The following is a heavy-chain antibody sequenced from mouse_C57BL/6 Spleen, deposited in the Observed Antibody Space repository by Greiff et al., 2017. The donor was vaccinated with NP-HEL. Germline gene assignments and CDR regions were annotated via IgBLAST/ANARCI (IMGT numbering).Heavy chain of an antibody. CDR2: IDPSDSYT. V-gene: IGHV1-59*01. Sequence: QVQLQQPGAELVRPGTSVKLSCKASGYTFTSYWMHWVKQRPGQGLEWIGVIDPSDSYTNYNQKFKGKATLTVDTSSSTAYMQLSSLTSEDSAVYYCARGSYYDYAWFAYWGQGTLVTVSA. J-gene: IGHJ3*01. CDR1: GYTFTSYW. D-gene: IGHD2-4*01. CDR3: ARGSYYDYAWFAY.